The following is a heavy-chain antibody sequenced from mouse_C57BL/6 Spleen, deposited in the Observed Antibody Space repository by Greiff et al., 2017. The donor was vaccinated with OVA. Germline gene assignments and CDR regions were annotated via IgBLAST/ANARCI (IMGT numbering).Heavy chain of an antibody. D-gene: IGHD2-4*01. CDR1: GYSFTGYY. V-gene: IGHV1-42*01. CDR3: ARAYDYDGEGTFDY. Sequence: EVQLQQSGPELVKPGASVKISCKASGYSFTGYYMNWVKQSPEKSLEWIGEINPSTGGTTYNQKFKAKATLTVDKSSSTAYMQLKSLTSEDSAVYYCARAYDYDGEGTFDYWGQGTTLTVSS. CDR2: INPSTGGT. J-gene: IGHJ2*01.